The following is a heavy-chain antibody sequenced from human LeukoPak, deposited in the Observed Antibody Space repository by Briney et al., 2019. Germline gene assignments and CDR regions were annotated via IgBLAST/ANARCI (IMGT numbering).Heavy chain of an antibody. D-gene: IGHD5-12*01. CDR1: GFTFSDYW. J-gene: IGHJ3*02. V-gene: IGHV3-7*01. CDR2: IKEDGSEK. CDR3: ARDREYSYDPGTFDI. Sequence: PGGSLRLSCAASGFTFSDYWMSWVRQAPGKGLEWVANIKEDGSEKYYVDSVKGRFTISRDNAKNSLYVQMNSLRAEDTAVYYCARDREYSYDPGTFDIWGQGTMVTVSS.